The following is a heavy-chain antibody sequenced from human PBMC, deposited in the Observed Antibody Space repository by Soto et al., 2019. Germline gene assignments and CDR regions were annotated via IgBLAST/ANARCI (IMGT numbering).Heavy chain of an antibody. Sequence: LSLTCTVSGGSISSGGYYWSWIRQHPGKGLEWIGYIYYSGSTYYNPSLKGRVTISVDTSKNQFSLKLSSVTAADTAVYYCASARAEYYDILTGYYKDYYYYYMDVWGKGTTVTVSS. CDR3: ASARAEYYDILTGYYKDYYYYYMDV. CDR1: GGSISSGGYY. CDR2: IYYSGST. D-gene: IGHD3-9*01. V-gene: IGHV4-31*03. J-gene: IGHJ6*03.